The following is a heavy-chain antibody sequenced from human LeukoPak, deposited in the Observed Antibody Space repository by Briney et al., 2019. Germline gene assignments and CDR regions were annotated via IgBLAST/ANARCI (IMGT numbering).Heavy chain of an antibody. CDR3: AGVGPTIL. V-gene: IGHV4-59*01. CDR2: IYYSGST. CDR1: GGSISSYY. J-gene: IGHJ4*02. Sequence: SETLSLTCTVSGGSISSYYWSWIRQPPGKGPEWIGYIYYSGSTNYNPSLKSRVTMSVDTSKNQFPLKLSSVTAADTAVYYCAGVGPTILWGQGTLVTVSS. D-gene: IGHD1-26*01.